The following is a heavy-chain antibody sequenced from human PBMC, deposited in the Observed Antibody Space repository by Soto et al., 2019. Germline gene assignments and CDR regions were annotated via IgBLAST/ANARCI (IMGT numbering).Heavy chain of an antibody. CDR1: GGTFSSYA. J-gene: IGHJ3*02. V-gene: IGHV1-69*06. Sequence: SVKFACKASGGTFSSYAISWVRQAPGQGLEWMGGIIPIFGTANYAQKFQGRVTITADKSTSTAYMELSSLRSEDTAVYYCARGWIQLWATADIYTWGQRAMLPVS. CDR3: ARGWIQLWATADIYT. CDR2: IIPIFGTA. D-gene: IGHD5-18*01.